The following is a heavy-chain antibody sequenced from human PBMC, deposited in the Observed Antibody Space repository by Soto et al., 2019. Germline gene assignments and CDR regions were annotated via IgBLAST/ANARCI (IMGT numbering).Heavy chain of an antibody. CDR1: GFTFSSYA. CDR3: AKTRLTMVRGVIVPPWFDY. D-gene: IGHD3-10*01. J-gene: IGHJ4*02. V-gene: IGHV3-23*01. CDR2: ISGSGGST. Sequence: EVQLLESGGGLVQPGGSLRLSCAASGFTFSSYAMSWVRQAPGKGLEWVSAISGSGGSTYYADSVKGRFTISRDNSKNTLYLQMNSLRAEDTAVYYCAKTRLTMVRGVIVPPWFDYWGQGTLVTVSS.